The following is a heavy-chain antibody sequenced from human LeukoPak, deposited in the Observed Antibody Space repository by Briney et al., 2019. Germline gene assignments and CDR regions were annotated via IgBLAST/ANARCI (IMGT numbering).Heavy chain of an antibody. Sequence: PSETLSLTCTVSGGSISSSSYYWGWIRQPPGKELEWIGSIYYSGSTYYNPSLKSRVTISVDTSKNQFSLKLSSVTAADTAVHYCASIGIVRIWGQGTMVTVSS. CDR1: GGSISSSSYY. V-gene: IGHV4-39*01. CDR2: IYYSGST. J-gene: IGHJ3*02. CDR3: ASIGIVRI. D-gene: IGHD1-26*01.